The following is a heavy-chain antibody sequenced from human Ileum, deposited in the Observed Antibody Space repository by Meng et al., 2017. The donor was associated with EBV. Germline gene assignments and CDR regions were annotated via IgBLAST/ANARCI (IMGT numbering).Heavy chain of an antibody. Sequence: HGQLQESGPGLVKPSGTLSLSCAGSGDAISSNNWWSWVRQPPGKGLEWIGEIYHSGSTNYNPSFKSRVTMSVDKSKNQISLNLSSVTAADTAVYYCASGRDYAWHSWGRGTLVTVSS. CDR1: GDAISSNNW. CDR3: ASGRDYAWHS. CDR2: IYHSGST. V-gene: IGHV4-4*02. D-gene: IGHD4-17*01. J-gene: IGHJ4*02.